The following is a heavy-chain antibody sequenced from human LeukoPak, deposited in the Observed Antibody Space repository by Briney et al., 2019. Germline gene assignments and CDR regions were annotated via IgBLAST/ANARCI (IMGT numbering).Heavy chain of an antibody. V-gene: IGHV1-18*01. D-gene: IGHD3-10*01. CDR1: GYTFSTYG. CDR2: ISGYNGNT. CDR3: ARPRHYGSGSYYNGGYDFDY. Sequence: ASVKVSCKTSGYTFSTYGISWVRQAPGQGLEWMGWISGYNGNTNYAQKLQGRVTMTTDTSTNTAYMELRSLRSDDTAVYFCARPRHYGSGSYYNGGYDFDYWGQGTLVTVSS. J-gene: IGHJ4*02.